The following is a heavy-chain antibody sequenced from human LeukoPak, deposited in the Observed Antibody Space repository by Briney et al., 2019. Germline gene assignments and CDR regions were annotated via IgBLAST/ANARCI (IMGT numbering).Heavy chain of an antibody. CDR2: IYNSGST. CDR1: GASFSTGDYY. CDR3: ARGAPPDS. Sequence: SETLSLTCIVSGASFSTGDYYWNWIRQHPGKGLEWIGYIYNSGSTYYNPSLKSRVTISVDTSKNHFSLRLTSVTAADSAVYYCARGAPPDSWGQGTLVTVSS. J-gene: IGHJ4*02. V-gene: IGHV4-31*03.